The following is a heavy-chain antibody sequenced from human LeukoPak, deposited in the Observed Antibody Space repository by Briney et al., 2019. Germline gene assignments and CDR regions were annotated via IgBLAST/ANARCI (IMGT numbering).Heavy chain of an antibody. V-gene: IGHV5-51*01. CDR1: GYSFSNDW. J-gene: IGHJ4*02. D-gene: IGHD2-15*01. CDR2: IYPADSDT. CDR3: ARRGCIGGTCYGY. Sequence: GASLQISCKGSGYSFSNDWIGWVRQMPGKGLEWMGIIYPADSDTKYSPSFQGQVTISADKSISTAYLQWNSLGASDTAMYYCARRGCIGGTCYGYWGQGTLVTVSS.